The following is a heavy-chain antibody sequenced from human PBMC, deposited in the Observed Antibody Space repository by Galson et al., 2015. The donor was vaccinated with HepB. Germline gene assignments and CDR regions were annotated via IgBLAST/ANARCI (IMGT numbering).Heavy chain of an antibody. CDR1: GFSISGYS. CDR2: ISGHRNTI. CDR3: ARERVMGWLQKSLGNLDP. V-gene: IGHV3-48*04. Sequence: SLRLSCAASGFSISGYSMNWVRQAPGKGLEWLSYISGHRNTIYYTDAVKGRFTISRGNAKNSLFLQMNSLRVEDTAVYYCARERVMGWLQKSLGNLDPWGQGTLVTVSS. D-gene: IGHD5-24*01. J-gene: IGHJ5*02.